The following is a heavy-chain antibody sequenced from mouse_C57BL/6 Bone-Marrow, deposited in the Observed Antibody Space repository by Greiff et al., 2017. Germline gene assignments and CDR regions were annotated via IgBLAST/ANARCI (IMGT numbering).Heavy chain of an antibody. CDR2: IYPRSGNT. V-gene: IGHV1-81*01. CDR1: GYTFTSYG. J-gene: IGHJ4*01. D-gene: IGHD1-1*01. Sequence: QVQLQQSGAELARPGASVKLSCKASGYTFTSYGISWVKQRTGQGLEWIGEIYPRSGNTYYNEKFKGKATLTADKSSSTAYMELRSLTSEDSAVYFCARSNYYYGPRRIMDYWGQGTSVTVSS. CDR3: ARSNYYYGPRRIMDY.